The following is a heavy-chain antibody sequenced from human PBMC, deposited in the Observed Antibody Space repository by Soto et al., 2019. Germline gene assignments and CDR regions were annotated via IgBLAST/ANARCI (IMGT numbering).Heavy chain of an antibody. CDR1: GFTFSDDY. J-gene: IGHJ3*02. CDR3: ARDLPRNGGPDSFDI. CDR2: ISSSGSTI. Sequence: PGGSLRLSCAASGFTFSDDYMSWIRQAPGKGLEWVSYISSSGSTIYYADSVKGRFTISRDNAKNSLYLQMNSLRAEDTAVYYCARDLPRNGGPDSFDIWGQGTMVTVSS. D-gene: IGHD2-8*01. V-gene: IGHV3-11*01.